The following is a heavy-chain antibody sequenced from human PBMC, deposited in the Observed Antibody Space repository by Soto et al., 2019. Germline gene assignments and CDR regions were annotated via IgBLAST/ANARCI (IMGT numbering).Heavy chain of an antibody. CDR2: IYYSGST. Sequence: LSLTCTVSGGSISSSSYYGGWIRQPPGKGLEWIGSIYYSGSTYYNPSLKRRVTISVDTSKNQFSLKLSSVTAADTAVYYCARQRGYCSSTSCYKYGMDVWGQGTTVTVSS. CDR3: ARQRGYCSSTSCYKYGMDV. J-gene: IGHJ6*02. CDR1: GGSISSSSYY. V-gene: IGHV4-39*01. D-gene: IGHD2-2*02.